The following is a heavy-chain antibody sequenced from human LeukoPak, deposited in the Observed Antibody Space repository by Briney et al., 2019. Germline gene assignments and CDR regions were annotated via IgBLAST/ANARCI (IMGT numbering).Heavy chain of an antibody. CDR1: GGFTFSSHW. Sequence: GGSLRLSCAASGGFTFSSHWMSWARQAPGKGLEWVANIKQDGSEKYYVDSVKGRFTISRDNAKSSLFLQMNSLRAEDTAVYYCAREGGDIWGQGTMVTVSS. J-gene: IGHJ3*02. V-gene: IGHV3-7*01. CDR3: AREGGDI. CDR2: IKQDGSEK.